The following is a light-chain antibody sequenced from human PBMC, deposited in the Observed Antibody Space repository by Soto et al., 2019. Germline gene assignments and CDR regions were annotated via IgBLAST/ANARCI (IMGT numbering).Light chain of an antibody. CDR2: EVS. J-gene: IGLJ1*01. V-gene: IGLV2-8*01. CDR1: SSDVGGYNY. Sequence: QSALTQPPSASGSPGQSVTISCTGTSSDVGGYNYVSWYQQHPGKAPKLMIYEVSKRPSGVPDRFSGSKSGNTASLTVSGLQAEDDADYYCSSYAPESTSVFGTGTKVTV. CDR3: SSYAPESTSV.